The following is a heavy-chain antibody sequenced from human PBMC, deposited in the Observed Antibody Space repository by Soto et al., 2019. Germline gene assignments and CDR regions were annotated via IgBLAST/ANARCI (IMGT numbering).Heavy chain of an antibody. CDR1: GGSISSYY. V-gene: IGHV4-59*01. CDR2: IYYSGST. CDR3: AREEGGYLDY. Sequence: SETLSLTCSVSGGSISSYYWSWIRQPPGKGLEWIGYIYYSGSTNYNPSLKSRVTISVDTSKNQFSLKLSSVTAADTAVYYCAREEGGYLDYWGQGTLVTVSS. D-gene: IGHD3-22*01. J-gene: IGHJ4*02.